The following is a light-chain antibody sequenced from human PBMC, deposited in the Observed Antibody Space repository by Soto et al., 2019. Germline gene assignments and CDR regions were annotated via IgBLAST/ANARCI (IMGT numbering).Light chain of an antibody. CDR3: AAWDDSLSAVV. V-gene: IGLV1-47*02. CDR2: SND. J-gene: IGLJ3*02. CDR1: SSNIGSNY. Sequence: QSVLTQPPSASGTPGQRVTISCSGSSSNIGSNYVYWYQQFPGSAPKLLIYSNDQRPSGVPDRFSGSKSGTSASLAISGPRSEDEADYYCAAWDDSLSAVVFGGGTQLTVL.